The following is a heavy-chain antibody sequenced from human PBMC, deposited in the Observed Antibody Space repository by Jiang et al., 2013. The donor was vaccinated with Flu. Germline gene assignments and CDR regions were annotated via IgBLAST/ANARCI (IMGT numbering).Heavy chain of an antibody. Sequence: SLTCAVSGGSISSSNWWSWVRQPPGKGLEWIGEIYHSGSTNYNPSLKSRVTISVDKSKNQFSLKLSSVTAADTAVYYCARYSSGTRGPFDYWGQGTLVTVSS. CDR3: ARYSSGTRGPFDY. D-gene: IGHD5-18*01. CDR1: GGSISSSNW. J-gene: IGHJ4*02. CDR2: IYHSGST. V-gene: IGHV4-4*02.